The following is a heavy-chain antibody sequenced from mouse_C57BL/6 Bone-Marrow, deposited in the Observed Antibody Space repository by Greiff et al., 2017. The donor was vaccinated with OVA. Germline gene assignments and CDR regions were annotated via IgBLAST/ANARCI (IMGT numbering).Heavy chain of an antibody. D-gene: IGHD2-12*01. CDR2: INPNNGGT. V-gene: IGHV1-26*01. Sequence: VQLQQSGPELVKPGASVKISCKASGYTFTDYYMNWVKQSHGKSLEWIGDINPNNGGTSYNQKFKGKATLTVDKSSSTAYMELRSLTSEDSAVYYCARRGYRSYFDYWGQGTTLTFSS. CDR1: GYTFTDYY. J-gene: IGHJ2*01. CDR3: ARRGYRSYFDY.